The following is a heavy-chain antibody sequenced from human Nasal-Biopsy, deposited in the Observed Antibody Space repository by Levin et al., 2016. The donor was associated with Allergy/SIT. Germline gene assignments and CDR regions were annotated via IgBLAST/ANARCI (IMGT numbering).Heavy chain of an antibody. V-gene: IGHV3-23*01. D-gene: IGHD3-9*01. Sequence: GGSLRLSCAASGFSFSTYGMNWVRQTPGRGLEWVSGITGLGGSKNYADSVQGRFTISRDNSKNTLYLRMNSLRAEDTGVYYCAKSALEALVGIFDYWGQGTLVTVSS. CDR1: GFSFSTYG. CDR2: ITGLGGSK. CDR3: AKSALEALVGIFDY. J-gene: IGHJ4*02.